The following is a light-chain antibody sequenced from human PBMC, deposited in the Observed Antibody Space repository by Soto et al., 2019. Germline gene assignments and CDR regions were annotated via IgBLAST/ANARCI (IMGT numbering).Light chain of an antibody. J-gene: IGKJ1*01. CDR1: ESVRTS. V-gene: IGKV3-11*01. CDR3: QQRSNWPPWT. Sequence: VLTQSPATLSVSPGERVTLSCRASESVRTSLAWYQHKPGRSPSLLMYGASNRATGVPDRFSGSGSGTDFTLTITSLEPEDFAVYYCQQRSNWPPWTFGQGTKVEIK. CDR2: GAS.